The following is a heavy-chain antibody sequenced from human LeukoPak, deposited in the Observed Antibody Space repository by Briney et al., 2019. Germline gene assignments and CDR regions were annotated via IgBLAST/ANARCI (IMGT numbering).Heavy chain of an antibody. Sequence: KPSETLSLTCTVSGGSISSGSYYWSWIRQPDGKGLEWIGRSYIRGSTDYNPSLKSRVTISVDTSKNQFSLKLNSVTAADTAVYYCARIGYGSESPTNLWGQGTLVTVSS. CDR3: ARIGYGSESPTNL. J-gene: IGHJ5*02. D-gene: IGHD3-10*01. V-gene: IGHV4-61*02. CDR2: SYIRGST. CDR1: GGSISSGSYY.